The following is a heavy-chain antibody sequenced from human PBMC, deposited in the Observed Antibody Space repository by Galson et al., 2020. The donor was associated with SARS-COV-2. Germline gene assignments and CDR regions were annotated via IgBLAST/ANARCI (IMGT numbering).Heavy chain of an antibody. CDR1: GFSLSARNSGEG. CDR2: IYWNDDK. CDR3: VHSMGGWYEVRVAYFDY. V-gene: IGHV2-5*01. Sequence: SGPTLVKPTQTLTLTCTFSGFSLSARNSGEGVGWIRQTPGKALEWLALIYWNDDKRYSPPLKSRLSITKDASENHVVLTMTNMDPVDTGTYYCVHSMGGWYEVRVAYFDYWGQGSLVTVSS. D-gene: IGHD6-19*01. J-gene: IGHJ4*02.